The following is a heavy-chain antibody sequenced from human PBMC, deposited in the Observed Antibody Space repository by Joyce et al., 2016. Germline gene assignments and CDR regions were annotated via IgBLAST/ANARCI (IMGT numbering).Heavy chain of an antibody. Sequence: EVHLEESGGGLVQPGGSLRLSCAASGFSFSTYFMSWVRQAPGKGREWVANVKHEGGERYYVGSVRGRFTISRDNAKNSLYLQMNNLRTEDTAVYYCAGDDSTGFQYLDSWGRGILVTVSS. CDR1: GFSFSTYF. V-gene: IGHV3-7*03. CDR2: VKHEGGER. CDR3: AGDDSTGFQYLDS. J-gene: IGHJ4*01. D-gene: IGHD3-22*01.